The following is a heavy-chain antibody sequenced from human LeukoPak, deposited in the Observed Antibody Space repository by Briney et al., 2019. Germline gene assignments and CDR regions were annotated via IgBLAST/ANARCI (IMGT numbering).Heavy chain of an antibody. CDR2: ISYDGSSK. D-gene: IGHD2-8*01. V-gene: IGHV3-30-3*01. Sequence: PGGSLRLSCAASGFTFSSYAMHWVRQAPGKGLEWVAVISYDGSSKYYADSVKGRFTISRDNSKNTLSLQMNSLRVEGTAVYYCASAKGIYVVPIDHWGQGTLVTVSS. CDR3: ASAKGIYVVPIDH. CDR1: GFTFSSYA. J-gene: IGHJ4*02.